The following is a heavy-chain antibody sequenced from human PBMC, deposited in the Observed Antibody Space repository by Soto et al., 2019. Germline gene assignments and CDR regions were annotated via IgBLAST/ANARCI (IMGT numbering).Heavy chain of an antibody. J-gene: IGHJ5*02. Sequence: GGSLRLSCAASGFPFSSYAMHWVRQAPGKGLEWVAVISYDGSNKYYADSVKGRFTISRDNSKNTLYLQMNSLKAEDTAVYYCARATPGRWVATIIDSTLAPWGHGSLVTVSS. V-gene: IGHV3-30-3*01. D-gene: IGHD5-12*01. CDR2: ISYDGSNK. CDR1: GFPFSSYA. CDR3: ARATPGRWVATIIDSTLAP.